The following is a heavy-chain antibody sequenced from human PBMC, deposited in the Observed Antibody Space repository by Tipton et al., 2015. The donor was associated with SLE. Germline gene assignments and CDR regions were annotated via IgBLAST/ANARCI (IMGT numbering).Heavy chain of an antibody. CDR1: GGSISSGGYS. CDR3: ASGRTGIMGGT. J-gene: IGHJ4*02. Sequence: TLSLTCAVSGGSISSGGYSWSWIRQPPGKGLEWIGEFNHSRSTNYNPSLKSRVTISRDTSKNQFSLRLSSVTAADTAVYYCASGRTGIMGGTWGQGTLVTVS. D-gene: IGHD1-26*01. CDR2: FNHSRST. V-gene: IGHV4-30-2*01.